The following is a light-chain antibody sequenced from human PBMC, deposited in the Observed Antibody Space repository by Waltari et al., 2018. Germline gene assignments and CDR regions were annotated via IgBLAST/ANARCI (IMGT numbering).Light chain of an antibody. CDR1: SSDVGGYNY. Sequence: QSALTQPASVSGSPGQSITISCTGTSSDVGGYNYVSWYQQHPGKAPKLLIYDARKRPSGVSHRFSGSKSGNTAALTISGLQAEDEADYYCSSYTSSSTVVFGGGTKLTVL. CDR2: DAR. CDR3: SSYTSSSTVV. V-gene: IGLV2-14*01. J-gene: IGLJ2*01.